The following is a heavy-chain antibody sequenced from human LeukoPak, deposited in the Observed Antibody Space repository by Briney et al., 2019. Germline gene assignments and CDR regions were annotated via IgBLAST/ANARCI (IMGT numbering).Heavy chain of an antibody. CDR3: ARGRILAYGDSKYYFDY. J-gene: IGHJ4*02. Sequence: PSETLSLTCAVYGGSFSGYYWSWIRQPPGKGLEWIGEINHSGSTNYNPSLKSRVTISVDTSKNQFSLKLSSVTAADTAVYYCARGRILAYGDSKYYFDYWGQGTLVTVSS. V-gene: IGHV4-34*01. D-gene: IGHD4-17*01. CDR1: GGSFSGYY. CDR2: INHSGST.